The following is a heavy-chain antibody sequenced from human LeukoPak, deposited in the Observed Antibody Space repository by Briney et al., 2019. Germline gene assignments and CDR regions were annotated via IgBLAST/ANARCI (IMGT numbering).Heavy chain of an antibody. J-gene: IGHJ3*02. CDR3: ARPTTVGNAFHI. CDR1: GYTFNSYY. Sequence: ASVKVSCKTSGYTFNSYYIHWVRQAPGQGLEWMGIINPSGGSTAYAQKFQGRVTMTRDTSTNTVYMELSSLRSEDTAVYYCARPTTVGNAFHIWGQGTMVTVSS. D-gene: IGHD4-23*01. CDR2: INPSGGST. V-gene: IGHV1-46*02.